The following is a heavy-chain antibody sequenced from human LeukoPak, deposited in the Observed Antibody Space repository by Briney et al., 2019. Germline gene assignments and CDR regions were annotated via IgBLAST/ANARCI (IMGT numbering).Heavy chain of an antibody. D-gene: IGHD6-13*01. CDR2: ISGSGGST. J-gene: IGHJ4*02. Sequence: GGSLRLSCAASGFALNSYSLTWVRQAPGKGLEWVSAISGSGGSTYYADSVKGRFTISRDNSKNTLYLQMNSLRAEDTALYYCAKGTAAPGIFDYWGQGTLVTVSS. V-gene: IGHV3-23*01. CDR1: GFALNSYS. CDR3: AKGTAAPGIFDY.